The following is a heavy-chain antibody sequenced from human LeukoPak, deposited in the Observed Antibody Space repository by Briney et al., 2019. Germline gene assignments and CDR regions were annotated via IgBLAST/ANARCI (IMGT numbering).Heavy chain of an antibody. D-gene: IGHD3-3*01. CDR3: ARVGPVITIFGANNYFDY. V-gene: IGHV4-38-2*02. CDR1: GYSISSGYY. J-gene: IGHJ4*02. CDR2: IYHSGST. Sequence: SETLSLTCTVSGYSISSGYYWGWIRQPPGKGLEWIGSIYHSGSTYYNPSLKSRVTISVDTSKNQFSLKLSSGTAADTAVYYCARVGPVITIFGANNYFDYWGQGTLVTVSS.